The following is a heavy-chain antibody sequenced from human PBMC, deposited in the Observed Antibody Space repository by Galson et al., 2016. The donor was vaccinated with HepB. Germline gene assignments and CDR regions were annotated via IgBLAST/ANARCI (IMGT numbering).Heavy chain of an antibody. D-gene: IGHD2-15*01. CDR3: AVGYCRGGSCYGSDRVYYYGMDV. CDR1: GDSFSNYA. J-gene: IGHJ6*02. CDR2: IIPICGTT. V-gene: IGHV1-69*13. Sequence: SVKVSCKASGDSFSNYAISWVRQAPGQGLEWMGGIIPICGTTNHAQKLQGRVTVAADESTNTAYMELSSLRSEDTAVYYCAVGYCRGGSCYGSDRVYYYGMDVWGQGTTVTVSS.